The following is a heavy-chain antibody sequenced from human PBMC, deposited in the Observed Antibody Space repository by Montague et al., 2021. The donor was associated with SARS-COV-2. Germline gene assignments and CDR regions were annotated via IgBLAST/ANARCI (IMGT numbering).Heavy chain of an antibody. Sequence: SLRLSCAASGFTFSSYSMNWVRQAPGKGLEWVSFISTSSSTIYYADSVKGRFTISRDNAKNSLYLQMNSLRDEDTAVYYCARDGGTITIFGVLSMLRYFDYWGRGTLVTVSS. CDR2: ISTSSSTI. D-gene: IGHD3-3*01. CDR1: GFTFSSYS. CDR3: ARDGGTITIFGVLSMLRYFDY. V-gene: IGHV3-48*02. J-gene: IGHJ4*02.